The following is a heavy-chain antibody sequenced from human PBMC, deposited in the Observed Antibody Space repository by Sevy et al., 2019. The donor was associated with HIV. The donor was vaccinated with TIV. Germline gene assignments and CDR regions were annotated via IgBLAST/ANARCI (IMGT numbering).Heavy chain of an antibody. CDR2: IAYDESTK. D-gene: IGHD6-13*01. J-gene: IGHJ5*02. CDR3: ARQGSSWTFDP. CDR1: GFDFSSYP. Sequence: GGSLRLSYAASGFDFSSYPMHWVRQAPGKGLEWVSVIAYDESTKYYGDSVRGRFTISRDNSKNTLYLQMNSLREEDTGVYYCARQGSSWTFDPWGQGTLVTVSS. V-gene: IGHV3-30-3*01.